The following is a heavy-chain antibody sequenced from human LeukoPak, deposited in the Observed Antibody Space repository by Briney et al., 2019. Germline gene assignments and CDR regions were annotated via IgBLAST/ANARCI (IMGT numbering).Heavy chain of an antibody. CDR1: GFIFRSEA. Sequence: GGSLRLSCAASGFIFRSEAMVWVRQAPGKGLEWVSSISGDGASISYADSMKGRFTISRENAENSLYLQMNTLRVGDTAVYYCARAARFLESTGAHAFDLWGQGTMVTVSS. J-gene: IGHJ3*01. V-gene: IGHV3-21*01. CDR2: ISGDGASI. CDR3: ARAARFLESTGAHAFDL. D-gene: IGHD2-8*02.